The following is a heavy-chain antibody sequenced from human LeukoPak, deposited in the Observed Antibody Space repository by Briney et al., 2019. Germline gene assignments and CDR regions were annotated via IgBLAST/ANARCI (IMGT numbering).Heavy chain of an antibody. V-gene: IGHV1-69*13. J-gene: IGHJ4*02. Sequence: ASVKVSCKASGGTFSSYAISWVRQAPGQGLEWMGGIIPIFGTANYAQKFQGRVAITADESTSTAYMELSSLRSEDTAVYYCARDEREYSSSWYAVGGHYFDYWGQGTLVTVSS. CDR3: ARDEREYSSSWYAVGGHYFDY. CDR1: GGTFSSYA. CDR2: IIPIFGTA. D-gene: IGHD6-13*01.